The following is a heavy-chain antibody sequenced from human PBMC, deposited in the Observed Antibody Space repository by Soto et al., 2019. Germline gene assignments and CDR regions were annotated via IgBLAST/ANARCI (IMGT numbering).Heavy chain of an antibody. V-gene: IGHV3-15*01. CDR3: ARGHRSSGKIFDS. CDR1: GFTFSNAW. J-gene: IGHJ4*02. D-gene: IGHD3-22*01. CDR2: IKSKSAGGTT. Sequence: EVQLVESGGGLVKPGGSVRLSCAASGFTFSNAWMSWVRQAPGKGLEWVGRIKSKSAGGTTEYDAPVKDRFTISRDDSKNKLYLQMNSLKIEDTAGYYCARGHRSSGKIFDSWGQGTLVTVSS.